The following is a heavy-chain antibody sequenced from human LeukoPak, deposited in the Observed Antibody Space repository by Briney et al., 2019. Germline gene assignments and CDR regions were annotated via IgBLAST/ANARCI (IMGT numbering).Heavy chain of an antibody. J-gene: IGHJ4*02. CDR2: ISSGSSIM. Sequence: GGSLRLSCVASGFTFGSYSMNWVRQAPGKGLEWVSYISSGSSIMYYADSVKGRFSISRDNAKNSLFLRMDSLRAEDTAVYYCAKDPPVGRTYFDYWGQGTLVTVSS. CDR3: AKDPPVGRTYFDY. CDR1: GFTFGSYS. D-gene: IGHD1-26*01. V-gene: IGHV3-48*01.